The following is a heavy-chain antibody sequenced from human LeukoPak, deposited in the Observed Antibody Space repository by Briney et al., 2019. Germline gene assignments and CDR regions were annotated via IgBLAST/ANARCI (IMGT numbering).Heavy chain of an antibody. Sequence: GGSLRLSCAASGFTFSSYALNWVRQAPGKGLEWVSIISASGATTYYADSVEGRFTISRDNSKNTLYLQMNSLRAEDTAVYYCARKNMVTNGPRPHDYWGQGTLVTVSS. D-gene: IGHD2-8*01. CDR3: ARKNMVTNGPRPHDY. CDR1: GFTFSSYA. CDR2: ISASGATT. V-gene: IGHV3-23*01. J-gene: IGHJ4*02.